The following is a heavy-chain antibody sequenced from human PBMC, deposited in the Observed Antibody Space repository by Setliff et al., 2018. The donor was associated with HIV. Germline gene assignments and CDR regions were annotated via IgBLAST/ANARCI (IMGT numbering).Heavy chain of an antibody. Sequence: KPSETLSLTCAVSGGSLSSTNWWSWVRQSPGKGLEWIGEIYHSGITNYNPSLKSRVTISVDKSKTQFSLKLNSVTAADTAIYYCARDRDYYYYMDVWGKGTTVTVSS. CDR3: ARDRDYYYYMDV. CDR1: GGSLSSTNW. J-gene: IGHJ6*03. CDR2: IYHSGIT. V-gene: IGHV4-4*02.